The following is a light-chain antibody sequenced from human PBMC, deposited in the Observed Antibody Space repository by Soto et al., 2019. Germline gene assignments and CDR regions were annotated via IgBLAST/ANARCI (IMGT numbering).Light chain of an antibody. CDR2: EVS. J-gene: IGLJ2*01. Sequence: QSALTQPASVSGSPGQSITISYTGTSSDVGGYNYVSWYQQHPGKAPKLMIYEVSNRPSGVSNRFSGSKSGNTASLTISGLQAEDEADYYCSSYTSSSTLGGVFGGGTKLTVL. V-gene: IGLV2-14*01. CDR3: SSYTSSSTLGGV. CDR1: SSDVGGYNY.